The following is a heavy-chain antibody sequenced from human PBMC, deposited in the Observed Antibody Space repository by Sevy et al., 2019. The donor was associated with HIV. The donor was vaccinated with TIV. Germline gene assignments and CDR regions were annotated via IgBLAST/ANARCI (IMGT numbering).Heavy chain of an antibody. D-gene: IGHD2-21*02. Sequence: GGSLRLSCAASGFTFGGSAMHWVRQASGKGLEWVGRIRSKANNYATAHAASVKGRFTISRDDSKNTAYLQMNSLKTEETAVYYCTRLGGTVVTPYYAMDVWGQGTTVTV. V-gene: IGHV3-73*01. CDR3: TRLGGTVVTPYYAMDV. J-gene: IGHJ6*02. CDR2: IRSKANNYAT. CDR1: GFTFGGSA.